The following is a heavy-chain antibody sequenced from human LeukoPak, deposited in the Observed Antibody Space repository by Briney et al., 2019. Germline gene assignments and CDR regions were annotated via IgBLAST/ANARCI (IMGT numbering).Heavy chain of an antibody. D-gene: IGHD6-6*01. V-gene: IGHV3-30*02. CDR2: IENDGSDK. CDR3: AKDLHSSSSCY. Sequence: GSLKLSCAASGITFSHHGMHWVRQAPGQGLEWMAFIENDGSDKYLADSVKGRFTISRDNSKNTLYLQMNSLRAEDTALYYCAKDLHSSSSCYWGQGALVTVSS. CDR1: GITFSHHG. J-gene: IGHJ4*02.